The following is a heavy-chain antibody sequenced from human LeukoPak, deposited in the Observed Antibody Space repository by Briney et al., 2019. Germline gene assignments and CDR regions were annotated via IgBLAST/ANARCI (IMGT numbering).Heavy chain of an antibody. Sequence: ASVKVSCKASGYTFTSYDINWVRQATGQGLEWMGWMNPNSGNTGYAQKFQGRVTMTRNTSISTAYMELSSLRSEDTAVYYCARAIYDYVWGSYRYTRFDYWGQGNLVTVSS. V-gene: IGHV1-8*01. CDR3: ARAIYDYVWGSYRYTRFDY. CDR2: MNPNSGNT. D-gene: IGHD3-16*02. J-gene: IGHJ4*02. CDR1: GYTFTSYD.